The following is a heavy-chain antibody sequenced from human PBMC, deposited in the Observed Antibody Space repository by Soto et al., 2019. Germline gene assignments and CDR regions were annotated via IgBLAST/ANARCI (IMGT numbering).Heavy chain of an antibody. CDR3: AKDWNDANYDYGTDV. Sequence: GGSLRLSCVASGFAFSSFGMHWVRQAPGKGLEWVAFISHDGSNKYFVDSVKGRFTISRDDSGNTLYLQMSSLRADDTAVYYCAKDWNDANYDYGTDVWGQGTTVTVSS. J-gene: IGHJ6*02. V-gene: IGHV3-30*18. CDR2: ISHDGSNK. D-gene: IGHD1-1*01. CDR1: GFAFSSFG.